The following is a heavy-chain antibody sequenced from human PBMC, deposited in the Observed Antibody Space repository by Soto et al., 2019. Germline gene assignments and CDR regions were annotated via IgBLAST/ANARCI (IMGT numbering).Heavy chain of an antibody. D-gene: IGHD3-10*01. CDR3: AKDKSPTMVRGPSYYYYYMDV. CDR1: GFTFSSYA. V-gene: IGHV3-23*01. Sequence: EVQLLESGGGLVQPGGSLRLSCAASGFTFSSYAMSWVRQAPGKGLEWVSAISGSGGSTYYADSVKGRFTISRDNSKNTLYLQMNSLRAEDTAVYYCAKDKSPTMVRGPSYYYYYMDVWGKGTTVTVSS. CDR2: ISGSGGST. J-gene: IGHJ6*03.